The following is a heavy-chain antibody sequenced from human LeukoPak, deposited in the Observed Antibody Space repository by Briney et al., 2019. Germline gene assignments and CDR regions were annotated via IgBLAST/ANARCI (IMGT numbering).Heavy chain of an antibody. CDR2: ISYDGSNK. Sequence: GGSLRLSCAASGFTFSIYGMHWVRQAPGKGLEWVAVISYDGSNKYYADSVKCRFTISRDNSKNTLYLQMNSLRAEDTAVYYCAKDLIWGDGGSCDYWGQGTLVTVSS. V-gene: IGHV3-30*18. J-gene: IGHJ4*02. CDR1: GFTFSIYG. CDR3: AKDLIWGDGGSCDY. D-gene: IGHD1-26*01.